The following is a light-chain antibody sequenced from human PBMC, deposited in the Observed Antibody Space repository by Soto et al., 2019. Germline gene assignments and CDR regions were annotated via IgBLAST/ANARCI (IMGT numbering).Light chain of an antibody. CDR1: TGAVTSGYY. CDR3: LLDYGGAL. V-gene: IGLV7-43*01. CDR2: STS. J-gene: IGLJ3*02. Sequence: QAVVTQEPSLTVSPGGTVTLTCASSTGAVTSGYYPNWFQQKPGQSPRALIYSTSNTHSWTPARFSGYLLGGKAALTLSGVQPEDEAEYYCLLDYGGALFGGGTKLTVL.